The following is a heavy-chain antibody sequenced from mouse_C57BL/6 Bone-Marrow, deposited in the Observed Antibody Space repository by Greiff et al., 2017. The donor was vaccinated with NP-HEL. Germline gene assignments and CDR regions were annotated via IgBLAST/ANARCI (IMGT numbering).Heavy chain of an antibody. CDR2: IRNKANGYTT. CDR3: ARSDSSGFYSDY. J-gene: IGHJ2*01. CDR1: GFTFTDYY. Sequence: EVNLVESGGGLVQPGGSLSLSCAASGFTFTDYYMSWVRQPPGKALEWLGFIRNKANGYTTEYSASVKGRFTISRDNSQSILYLQMNALRAEDSATYYCARSDSSGFYSDYWGQGTTLTVSS. D-gene: IGHD3-2*02. V-gene: IGHV7-3*01.